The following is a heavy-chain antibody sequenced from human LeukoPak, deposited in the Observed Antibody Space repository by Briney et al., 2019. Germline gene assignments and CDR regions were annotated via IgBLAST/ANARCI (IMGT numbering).Heavy chain of an antibody. CDR1: GYTFTGYY. J-gene: IGHJ4*02. CDR2: INPNSGGT. Sequence: ASVKVSCKASGYTFTGYYMHWVRQAPGQGLEWMGWINPNSGGTNYAQKFQGRVTMTRDTSISTAYMELSRLRSDDTAVYYCARDLNVAVAGTAFDDWGQGTLVTVSS. D-gene: IGHD6-19*01. CDR3: ARDLNVAVAGTAFDD. V-gene: IGHV1-2*02.